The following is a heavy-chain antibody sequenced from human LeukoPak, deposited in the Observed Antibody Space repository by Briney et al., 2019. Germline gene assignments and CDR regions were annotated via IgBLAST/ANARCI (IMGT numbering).Heavy chain of an antibody. Sequence: GGSLRLSCAASGFTFSSYSMNWVRQAPGKGLEWVSSISSSSSYIYYADSVKGRFTISRDNAKNSLYLQMNCLRAEDTAVYYCARDTISGSTPYYDFWSGYRPHDAFDIWGQGTMVTVSS. CDR1: GFTFSSYS. CDR2: ISSSSSYI. J-gene: IGHJ3*02. V-gene: IGHV3-21*01. CDR3: ARDTISGSTPYYDFWSGYRPHDAFDI. D-gene: IGHD3-3*01.